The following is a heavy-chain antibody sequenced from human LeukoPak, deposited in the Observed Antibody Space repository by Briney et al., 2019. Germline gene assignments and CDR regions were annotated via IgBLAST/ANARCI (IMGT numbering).Heavy chain of an antibody. CDR3: ERVGSSWHYYYYYYMDV. CDR1: GYTFTSYD. J-gene: IGHJ6*03. Sequence: ASVKVSCKASGYTFTSYDINWVRQATGQGLEWMGWMNPNSGNTGYAQKFQGRVTITRNTSISTAYMELSSLRSEDTAVYYCERVGSSWHYYYYYYMDVWGKGTTVTVSS. V-gene: IGHV1-8*03. D-gene: IGHD6-13*01. CDR2: MNPNSGNT.